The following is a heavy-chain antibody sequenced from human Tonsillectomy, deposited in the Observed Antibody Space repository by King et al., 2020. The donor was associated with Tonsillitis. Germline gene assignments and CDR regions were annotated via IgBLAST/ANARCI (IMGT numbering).Heavy chain of an antibody. V-gene: IGHV1-69*01. CDR2: IIPIVGTV. D-gene: IGHD3-16*01. J-gene: IGHJ4*02. CDR3: ARAYYYESTEYYYFDY. Sequence: VQLVESGAEVKKPGSSVKVSCKGSIDTFSEYVINWVRQAPGQGLEWMGGIIPIVGTVTYAQNLVGRVTITADASTSTSYMDLSSLTPEDTAVYYCARAYYYESTEYYYFDYWGQGTLVTVSS. CDR1: IDTFSEYV.